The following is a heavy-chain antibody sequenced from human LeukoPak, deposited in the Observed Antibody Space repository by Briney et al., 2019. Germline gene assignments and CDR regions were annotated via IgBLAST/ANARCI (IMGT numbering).Heavy chain of an antibody. D-gene: IGHD6-13*01. V-gene: IGHV3-21*01. J-gene: IGHJ4*02. Sequence: GGSLRLSCAASGFTFSDYSMNWVRQAPGKGLEWVSSISSSSPYIYYADSVKGRFTISRDNAKNSLYLQMNSLRAEDTAVYYCARVYSRVGPFDYWGQGTLVTVSS. CDR2: ISSSSPYI. CDR3: ARVYSRVGPFDY. CDR1: GFTFSDYS.